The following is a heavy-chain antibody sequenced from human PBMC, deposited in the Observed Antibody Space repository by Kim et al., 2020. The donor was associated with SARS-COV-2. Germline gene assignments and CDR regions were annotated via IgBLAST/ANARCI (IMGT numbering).Heavy chain of an antibody. CDR3: ARDSFLQSVLGGMDV. D-gene: IGHD3-3*02. CDR1: GGSISSSSYY. Sequence: SETLSLTCTVSGGSISSSSYYWGWIRQPPGKGLEWIGSIYYSGSTYYNPSLKSRVTISVDTSKNQFSLKLSSVTAADTAVYYCARDSFLQSVLGGMDVWGQGTTVTVSS. J-gene: IGHJ6*02. V-gene: IGHV4-39*07. CDR2: IYYSGST.